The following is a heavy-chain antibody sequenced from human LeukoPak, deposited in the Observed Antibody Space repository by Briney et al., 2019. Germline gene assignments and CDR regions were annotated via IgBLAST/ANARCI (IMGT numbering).Heavy chain of an antibody. CDR3: ARDKQAVAGGAFDI. D-gene: IGHD6-19*01. CDR2: IYSGGST. CDR1: GFTVSRNY. J-gene: IGHJ3*02. Sequence: GGSLRLSRAASGFTVSRNYMTWVRQAPGKGLEWVSVIYSGGSTYYADSVKGRFTISRDNSKNTLYLQMNSLRAEDTAVYYCARDKQAVAGGAFDIWGQGTMVTVSS. V-gene: IGHV3-53*01.